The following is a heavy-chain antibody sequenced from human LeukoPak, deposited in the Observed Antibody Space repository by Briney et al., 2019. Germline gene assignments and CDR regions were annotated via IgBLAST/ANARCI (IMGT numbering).Heavy chain of an antibody. J-gene: IGHJ4*02. Sequence: GGSLRLSCAASGFTFSNYWMHWVRQAPGKGLVWVSRINNDGTSTSYADSLKGRLSISRDNAKNTVYLQVNNLRAGDTAVYYCARDPTYSSGWYEDYFDYWGQGTLVIVSS. D-gene: IGHD6-19*01. CDR1: GFTFSNYW. CDR3: ARDPTYSSGWYEDYFDY. CDR2: INNDGTST. V-gene: IGHV3-74*01.